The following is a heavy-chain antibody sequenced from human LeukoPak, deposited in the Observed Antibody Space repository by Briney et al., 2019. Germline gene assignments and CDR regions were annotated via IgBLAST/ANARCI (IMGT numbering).Heavy chain of an antibody. V-gene: IGHV1-18*01. D-gene: IGHD3-22*01. CDR2: ISAYNGNT. CDR1: GYTFTSYG. CDR3: AILSDSSGYYPFDY. J-gene: IGHJ4*02. Sequence: ASVKVSCKASGYTFTSYGISWVRQAPGQGLEWMGWISAYNGNTNYAQKFQGRVTMTRDTSTSTVYMELSSLRSEDTAVYYCAILSDSSGYYPFDYWGQGTLVTVSS.